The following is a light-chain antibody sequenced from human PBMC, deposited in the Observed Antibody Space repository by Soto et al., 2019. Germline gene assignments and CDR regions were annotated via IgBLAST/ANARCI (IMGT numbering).Light chain of an antibody. CDR2: GAS. CDR1: QSVSSTY. J-gene: IGKJ4*01. CDR3: QHYGSSLT. V-gene: IGKV3-20*01. Sequence: EIVLTQSPGTLSLSPGERVTLSCRASQSVSSTYLDWYQQKLGQAPRLLLYGASRRATGIPDKFSGSGSGTDFSLTISRLEPEDFAVYYCQHYGSSLTFGGGNTVEI.